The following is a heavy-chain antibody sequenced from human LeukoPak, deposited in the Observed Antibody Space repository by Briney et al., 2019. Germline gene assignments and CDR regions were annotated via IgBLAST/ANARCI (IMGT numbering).Heavy chain of an antibody. J-gene: IGHJ4*02. CDR2: IYYSGST. CDR1: GGSFSGYY. CDR3: ARERVYSGYDVGLYFDY. D-gene: IGHD5-12*01. Sequence: MSSETLSLTCAVYGGSFSGYYWSWIRQPPGKGLEWIGHIYYSGSTNYNPSLKSRVTISVDTSKNEFSLKLSSVTAADTAVYYCARERVYSGYDVGLYFDYWGQGTLVTVSS. V-gene: IGHV4-34*11.